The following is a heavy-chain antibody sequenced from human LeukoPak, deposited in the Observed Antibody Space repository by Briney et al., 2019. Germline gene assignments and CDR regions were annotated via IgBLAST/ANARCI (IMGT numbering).Heavy chain of an antibody. Sequence: GGSLRLSCAASRFTFSSYAMSWVRQAPGKGLEWVSAISGSGGSTYYADPVKGRFTISRDNSKNTLYLQMNSLRAEDTAVYYCAKRNVRSGNPSGSYSYYYYYYGMDVWGQGTTVTVSS. CDR1: RFTFSSYA. V-gene: IGHV3-23*01. CDR3: AKRNVRSGNPSGSYSYYYYYYGMDV. J-gene: IGHJ6*02. D-gene: IGHD1-26*01. CDR2: ISGSGGST.